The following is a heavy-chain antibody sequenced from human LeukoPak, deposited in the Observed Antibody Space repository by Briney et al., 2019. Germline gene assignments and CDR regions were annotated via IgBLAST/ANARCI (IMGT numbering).Heavy chain of an antibody. V-gene: IGHV1-3*01. D-gene: IGHD3-3*01. CDR2: INAGNGNT. CDR1: GYTFTSYA. CDR3: ARSYYDFWNGYAYYYYGMDV. Sequence: ASVKVSCKASGYTFTSYAMHWVRQAPGQRLEWMGWINAGNGNTKYSQKFQGRVTITRDTSASTAYMELSSLRSEDTAVYYCARSYYDFWNGYAYYYYGMDVWGQGTTVIVSS. J-gene: IGHJ6*02.